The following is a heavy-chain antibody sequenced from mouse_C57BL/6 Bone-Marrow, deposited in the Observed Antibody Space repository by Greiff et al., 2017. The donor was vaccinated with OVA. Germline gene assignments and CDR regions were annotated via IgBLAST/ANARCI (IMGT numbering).Heavy chain of an antibody. CDR1: GFNIKNTY. CDR2: IDPANDNT. D-gene: IGHD1-1*01. CDR3: ARGNFGSSFYAMDY. Sequence: VHVKQSVAELVRPGASVKLSCTASGFNIKNTYMHWVKQRPEQGLEWIGRIDPANDNTKYAPKFQGKAPMTADTSSNTAYLQLSSLSSEDTAVYCCARGNFGSSFYAMDYWGQGTSVTVSS. V-gene: IGHV14-3*01. J-gene: IGHJ4*01.